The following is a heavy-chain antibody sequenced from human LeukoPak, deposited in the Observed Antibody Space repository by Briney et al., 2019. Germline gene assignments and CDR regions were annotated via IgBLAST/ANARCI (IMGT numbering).Heavy chain of an antibody. J-gene: IGHJ4*02. D-gene: IGHD2/OR15-2a*01. CDR1: GFTFNNYA. V-gene: IGHV3-23*01. CDR3: AKCLGISRTLFDY. Sequence: PGGSLRLSCAASGFTFNNYAMGWVRQAPAKGPEWVSGVSADGGSTYYADSVKGRFTISRDTSKNTLYLQVNSLRADDTAVYYCAKCLGISRTLFDYWGQGTLVTVSS. CDR2: VSADGGST.